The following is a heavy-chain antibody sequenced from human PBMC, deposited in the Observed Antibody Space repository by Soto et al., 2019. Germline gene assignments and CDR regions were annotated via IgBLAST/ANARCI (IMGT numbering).Heavy chain of an antibody. V-gene: IGHV4-30-4*01. CDR2: IYYSGST. D-gene: IGHD2-15*01. CDR3: ARYGSGECNRGSCYSPFDY. CDR1: GGSISSVNYY. J-gene: IGHJ4*02. Sequence: SETLSLTCSVSGGSISSVNYYWSWIRQPPGKGLEWNGYIYYSGSTYYNPSLRSRVTISVDTSKNQFSLKLSSVTAADTAVYYCARYGSGECNRGSCYSPFDYWGQGTLVTVSS.